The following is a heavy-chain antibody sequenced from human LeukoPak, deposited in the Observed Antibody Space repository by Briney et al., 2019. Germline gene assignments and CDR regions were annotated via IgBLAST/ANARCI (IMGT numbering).Heavy chain of an antibody. CDR3: ARREFTPAGPGNYHYYYLDV. CDR1: GYTFIDNY. D-gene: IGHD6-13*01. V-gene: IGHV1-2*07. CDR2: INPNSGGT. J-gene: IGHJ6*03. Sequence: ASVKVSCKASGYTFIDNYLHWVRQAPGQGLEWMGWINPNSGGTNFAHKFEGRVTMTRDTSISTAYMDLDRLTSGDTAIYYCARREFTPAGPGNYHYYYLDVWGKGTMLTVSS.